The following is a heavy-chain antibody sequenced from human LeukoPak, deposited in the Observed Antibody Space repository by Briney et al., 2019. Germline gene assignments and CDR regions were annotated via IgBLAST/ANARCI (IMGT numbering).Heavy chain of an antibody. D-gene: IGHD2-2*01. J-gene: IGHJ4*02. CDR1: GFTFSSYA. CDR3: ARALPASSHTSFDY. Sequence: GGSLRLSCAASGFTFSSYAMSWVRQAPGKGLEWVSGISAGGGSTYYADSVKGRFTISRDNSKNTVYLQMNSLRAEDTAVYYCARALPASSHTSFDYWGQGTLVTVSS. CDR2: ISAGGGST. V-gene: IGHV3-23*01.